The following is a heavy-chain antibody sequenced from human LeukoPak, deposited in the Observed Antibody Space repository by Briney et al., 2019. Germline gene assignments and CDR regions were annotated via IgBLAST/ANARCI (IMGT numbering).Heavy chain of an antibody. CDR2: FDPEDGET. V-gene: IGHV1-24*01. Sequence: ASVKVSCKVSGYTLTELSMHWMRQAPGKGLEWMGGFDPEDGETIYAQKFQGRVTMTEDTSTDTAYMELSSLRSEDTAVYYCATAKARVVRGVILWGHFDYWGQGTLVTVSS. CDR1: GYTLTELS. CDR3: ATAKARVVRGVILWGHFDY. D-gene: IGHD3-10*01. J-gene: IGHJ4*02.